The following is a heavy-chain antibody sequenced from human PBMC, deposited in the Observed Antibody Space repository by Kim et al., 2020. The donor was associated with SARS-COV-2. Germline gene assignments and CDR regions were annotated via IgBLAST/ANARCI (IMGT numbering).Heavy chain of an antibody. J-gene: IGHJ4*02. CDR3: ARGELWFGELLPFDY. CDR2: INHSGST. V-gene: IGHV4-34*01. D-gene: IGHD3-10*01. Sequence: SETLSRTCAVYGGSFSGYYWSWIRQPPGKGLEWIGEINHSGSTNYNPSLKSRVTISVDTSKNQFSLKLSSVTAADTAVYYCARGELWFGELLPFDYWGQGTLVTVSS. CDR1: GGSFSGYY.